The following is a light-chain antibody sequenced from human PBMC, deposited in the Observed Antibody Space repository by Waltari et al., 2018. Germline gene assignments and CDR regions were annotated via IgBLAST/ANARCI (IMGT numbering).Light chain of an antibody. CDR3: QSYDSALSAV. CDR2: AYS. V-gene: IGLV1-40*01. CDR1: RSNIGAGYD. J-gene: IGLJ3*02. Sequence: QSVLTQPPSVSGAPGQTVTISCAGSRSNIGAGYDVHWYQQLPGAAPKLLIYAYSSRPSGVPDRFYGSKSGTSASLAINGLQPEDEADYYCQSYDSALSAVFGGGTKVTVL.